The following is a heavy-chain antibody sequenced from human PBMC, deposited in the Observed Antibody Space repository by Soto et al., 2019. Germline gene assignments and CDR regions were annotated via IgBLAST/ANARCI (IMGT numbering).Heavy chain of an antibody. Sequence: SETLSLTCTFSGGNISSYYWSWIRQPPGKGLEWIGYIYYSGSTNYNPSLKSRVTISVDTSKNQFSLKLSSVTAADTAVYYCGRGTVTTAEYFQHWGQGTLVTVSS. V-gene: IGHV4-59*01. D-gene: IGHD4-17*01. J-gene: IGHJ1*01. CDR3: GRGTVTTAEYFQH. CDR2: IYYSGST. CDR1: GGNISSYY.